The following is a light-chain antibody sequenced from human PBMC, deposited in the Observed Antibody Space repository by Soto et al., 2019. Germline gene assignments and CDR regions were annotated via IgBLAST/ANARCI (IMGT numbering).Light chain of an antibody. CDR1: QSVGSNL. V-gene: IGKV3-20*01. CDR3: QQYNTYTRT. Sequence: EILLTQSPGTLSLSPGERATLSCGASQSVGSNLLAWYQQKRGQAPRLLIYGASNRATGIPDRLSGSGYGTDLTITISRMETEDFEVYYCQQYNTYTRTFGQGTQVDIK. J-gene: IGKJ1*01. CDR2: GAS.